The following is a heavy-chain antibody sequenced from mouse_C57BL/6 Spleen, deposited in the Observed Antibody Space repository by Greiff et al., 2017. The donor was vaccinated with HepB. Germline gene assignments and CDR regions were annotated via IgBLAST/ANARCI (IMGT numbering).Heavy chain of an antibody. CDR2: ISDGGSYT. D-gene: IGHD4-1*01. CDR1: GFTFSSYA. CDR3: ARARTGYFDY. J-gene: IGHJ2*01. V-gene: IGHV5-4*03. Sequence: DVKLVESGGGLVKPGGSLKLSCAASGFTFSSYAMSWVRQTPEKRLEWVATISDGGSYTYYPDNVKGRFPISRDNAKNNLYLQMSHLKSEDTAMYYCARARTGYFDYWGQGTTLTVSS.